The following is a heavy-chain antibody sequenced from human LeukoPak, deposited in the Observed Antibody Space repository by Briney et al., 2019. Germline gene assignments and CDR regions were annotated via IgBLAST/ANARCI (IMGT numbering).Heavy chain of an antibody. CDR3: ARTELGYCTNGVCWNYYYMDV. CDR2: ISSNGGST. J-gene: IGHJ6*03. V-gene: IGHV3-64*01. Sequence: PGRSLRLSCAASGFTFSSYAMHWVRQAPGKGLEYVSAISSNGGSTYYANSVKGRFTISRDNSKNTLYLQMGSLRAEDMAVYYCARTELGYCTNGVCWNYYYMDVWGKGTTVTVSS. D-gene: IGHD2-8*01. CDR1: GFTFSSYA.